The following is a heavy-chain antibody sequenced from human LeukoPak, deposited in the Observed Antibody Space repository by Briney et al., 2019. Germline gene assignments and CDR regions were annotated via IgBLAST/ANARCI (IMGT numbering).Heavy chain of an antibody. D-gene: IGHD6-6*01. V-gene: IGHV1-69*05. CDR1: GGTSSSYA. CDR3: AGKIEYSSSALIYYYYYMDV. J-gene: IGHJ6*03. Sequence: GSSVKVSCKASGGTSSSYAISWLRQAPGQGLEWMGGIIPIFGTANYEQRFQGRVTITTDESTSTAYMELSSLRSEDTAVYYCAGKIEYSSSALIYYYYYMDVWGKGTTVTVSS. CDR2: IIPIFGTA.